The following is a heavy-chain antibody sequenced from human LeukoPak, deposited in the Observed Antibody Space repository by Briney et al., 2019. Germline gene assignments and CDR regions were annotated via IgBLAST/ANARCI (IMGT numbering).Heavy chain of an antibody. J-gene: IGHJ4*02. CDR2: INPGTGGT. CDR1: RYTFIDYY. Sequence: ASVKVSCKASRYTFIDYYIHWVRQAPGQGLEWMGWINPGTGGTKSARTFQGRVTMTRDTSITTAYMELNTLTSDDTALYYCARDGGFDYWGQGTPVTVSS. D-gene: IGHD3-3*01. V-gene: IGHV1-2*02. CDR3: ARDGGFDY.